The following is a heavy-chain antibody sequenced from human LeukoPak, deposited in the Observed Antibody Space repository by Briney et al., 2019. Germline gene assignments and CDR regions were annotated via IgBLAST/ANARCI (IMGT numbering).Heavy chain of an antibody. CDR1: GFTFDDYA. J-gene: IGHJ5*02. D-gene: IGHD2-2*01. V-gene: IGHV3-9*01. CDR3: ALARYCSSTSCLNWFDP. CDR2: ISWNSGSI. Sequence: GGSLRLSCAASGFTFDDYAMHWVRQAPGKGLEWVSGISWNSGSIGYADSVKGRFTISRDNAKNSPYLQMNSLRAEDTALYYCALARYCSSTSCLNWFDPWGQGTLVTVSS.